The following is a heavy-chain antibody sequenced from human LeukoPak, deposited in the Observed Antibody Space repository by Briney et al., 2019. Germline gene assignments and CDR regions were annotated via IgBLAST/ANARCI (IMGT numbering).Heavy chain of an antibody. CDR1: GGSISSYY. J-gene: IGHJ3*02. CDR2: IYYSGST. Sequence: PSETLSLTCTVSGGSISSYYWSWIRQPPGKGLEWIGYIYYSGSTNYNPSLKSRVTISVDTSKNQFSLKLSSVTAADTAVYYCARDAEENAFDIWGQGTMVTVSS. V-gene: IGHV4-59*01. D-gene: IGHD1-14*01. CDR3: ARDAEENAFDI.